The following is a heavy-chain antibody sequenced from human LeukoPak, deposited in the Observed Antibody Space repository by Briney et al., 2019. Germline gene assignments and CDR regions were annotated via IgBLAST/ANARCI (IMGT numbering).Heavy chain of an antibody. D-gene: IGHD5-24*01. CDR1: GFTFSSYA. Sequence: GRSLRLSCAASGFTFSSYAMSWVRQAPGKGLEWVSAISGSGGSTYYADSVKGRFTISRDNSKNTLYLQMNSLRAEDTAVYYCAKDRRGWLQSNFDYWGQGTLVTVSS. J-gene: IGHJ4*02. CDR2: ISGSGGST. V-gene: IGHV3-23*01. CDR3: AKDRRGWLQSNFDY.